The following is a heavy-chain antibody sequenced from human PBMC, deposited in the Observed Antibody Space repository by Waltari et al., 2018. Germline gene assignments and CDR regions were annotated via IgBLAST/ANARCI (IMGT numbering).Heavy chain of an antibody. Sequence: QVQLVQSGAEVKKPGASVKVSCQASGYTFTAYYMHWVRKAPGQGLEWMGWINPNSGGTNYAQKFQGRVTMTRDTSISTAYMELSRLRSDDTAVYYCARDDGAGDWYFDLWGRGTLVTVSS. V-gene: IGHV1-2*02. CDR2: INPNSGGT. CDR3: ARDDGAGDWYFDL. J-gene: IGHJ2*01. D-gene: IGHD1-26*01. CDR1: GYTFTAYY.